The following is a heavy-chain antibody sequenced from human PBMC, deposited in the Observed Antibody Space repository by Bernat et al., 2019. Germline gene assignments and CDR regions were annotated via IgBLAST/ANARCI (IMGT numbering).Heavy chain of an antibody. CDR2: IYYSGST. Sequence: QVQLRESGPGLVKPSETLSLTCTVSGGSISSYYWSWIRQPPGKGLEWIGYIYYSGSTNYNPSLKSRVTISVDTSKNQFSLKLSSVTAADTAVYYCARGATTIADDAFDIWGQGTMVTVSS. CDR3: ARGATTIADDAFDI. D-gene: IGHD1-1*01. V-gene: IGHV4-59*01. J-gene: IGHJ3*02. CDR1: GGSISSYY.